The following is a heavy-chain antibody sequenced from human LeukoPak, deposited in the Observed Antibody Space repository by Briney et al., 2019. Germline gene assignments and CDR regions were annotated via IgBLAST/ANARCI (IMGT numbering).Heavy chain of an antibody. CDR3: VKDRYSGPEN. CDR1: GFTFSSYG. Sequence: PGGFLRLSCAASGFTFSSYGMHWVRQAPGKGLEWVTFIRYDGSNKYYADSVKGRFTISRDNSKNTLYLQMNSLRAEDTAVYYCVKDRYSGPENWGQGTLVTVSS. J-gene: IGHJ4*02. V-gene: IGHV3-30*02. D-gene: IGHD4-11*01. CDR2: IRYDGSNK.